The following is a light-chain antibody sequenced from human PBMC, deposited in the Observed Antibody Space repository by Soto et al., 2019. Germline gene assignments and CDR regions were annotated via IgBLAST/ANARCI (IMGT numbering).Light chain of an antibody. Sequence: QPALTQPASVSGSPGQSVTVSCTGSSSDFGTYNLVSWYQQHPGKVPKLLIYEVNKRPSGVSNRFSGSKSGNTASLTISGLQAEDEADYYCCSYAGSSTYYVFGTGTKVTVL. CDR3: CSYAGSSTYYV. J-gene: IGLJ1*01. CDR1: SSDFGTYNL. CDR2: EVN. V-gene: IGLV2-23*02.